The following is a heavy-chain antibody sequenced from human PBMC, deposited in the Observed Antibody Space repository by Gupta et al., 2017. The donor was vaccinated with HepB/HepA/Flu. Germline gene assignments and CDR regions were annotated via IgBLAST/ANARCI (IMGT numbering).Heavy chain of an antibody. CDR2: IIFYSGNT. V-gene: IGHV1-18*01. J-gene: IGHJ3*02. CDR3: ARKSDGFDI. CDR1: GYTFTNYG. Sequence: QVQLVQSGAEVKKPGASVKVSCKASGYTFTNYGITWVRQAPGQGLEWMGWIIFYSGNTNYAQKFQDRVTMTTDTSTRTAYMELRSLRSDDTAVYYCARKSDGFDIWGQGTMVTVSS.